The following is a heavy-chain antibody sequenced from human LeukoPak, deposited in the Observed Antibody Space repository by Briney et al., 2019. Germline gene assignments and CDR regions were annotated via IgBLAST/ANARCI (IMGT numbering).Heavy chain of an antibody. D-gene: IGHD6-19*01. CDR1: GFIFNSYS. V-gene: IGHV3-48*01. J-gene: IGHJ6*02. Sequence: GGSLRLSCAASGFIFNSYSMNWVRQAPGKGLEWVSYISSSGFTIYYADSVKGRFTISRDNAKNSLYLQMNSLRAEDTAVFYCARDIAVATGYHYHYGMDVWGQGTTVTVSS. CDR3: ARDIAVATGYHYHYGMDV. CDR2: ISSSGFTI.